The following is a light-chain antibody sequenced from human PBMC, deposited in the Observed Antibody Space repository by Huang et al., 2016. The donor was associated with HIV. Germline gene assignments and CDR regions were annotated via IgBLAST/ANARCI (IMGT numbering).Light chain of an antibody. V-gene: IGKV3-15*01. CDR1: QSVGKY. Sequence: EIVMTQSPVTLSVSPGERATLSCRASQSVGKYLAWYQQRPGQPPRLLIYGSSTRATGIPAIFTGSGSGTEFTLTISSLQSEDFAIYYCQQYDNGPYTFGQGTNLEIK. J-gene: IGKJ2*01. CDR2: GSS. CDR3: QQYDNGPYT.